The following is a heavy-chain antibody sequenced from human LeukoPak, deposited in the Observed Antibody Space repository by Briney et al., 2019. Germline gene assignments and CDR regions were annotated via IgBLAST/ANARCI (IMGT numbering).Heavy chain of an antibody. D-gene: IGHD6-13*01. Sequence: GESLKISCQGSGYSFISYWIGWVRQMPGKGLEWMGIIYPGDSDTNYSPSFQGHVTISADKSISTAYLQWSSLKASDTAMYYCARPARRIAAAGTQNWFDPWGQGTLVTVSS. J-gene: IGHJ5*02. CDR1: GYSFISYW. CDR2: IYPGDSDT. CDR3: ARPARRIAAAGTQNWFDP. V-gene: IGHV5-51*01.